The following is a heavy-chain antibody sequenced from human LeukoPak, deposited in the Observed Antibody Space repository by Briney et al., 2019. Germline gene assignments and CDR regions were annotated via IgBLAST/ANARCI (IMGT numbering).Heavy chain of an antibody. CDR1: GFTFSSYS. CDR3: AKDQNSGYDNYYYGMDV. D-gene: IGHD5-12*01. J-gene: IGHJ6*02. Sequence: PGGSLRLSCAASGFTFSSYSMTWVRQAPGKGLEWVSSISSSSSYIYYADSVKGRFTISRDNAKNSLYLQMNSLRAEDTAVYYCAKDQNSGYDNYYYGMDVWGQGTTVTVSS. CDR2: ISSSSSYI. V-gene: IGHV3-21*01.